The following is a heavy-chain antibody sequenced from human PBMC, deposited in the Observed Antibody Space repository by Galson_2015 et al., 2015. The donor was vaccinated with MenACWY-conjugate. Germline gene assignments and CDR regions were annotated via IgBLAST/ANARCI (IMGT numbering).Heavy chain of an antibody. V-gene: IGHV4-59*01. CDR1: GGSINSYY. CDR3: ARGVNLASMAGY. J-gene: IGHJ4*02. D-gene: IGHD3-3*02. CDR2: MYYSGSA. Sequence: LSLTCSVSGGSINSYYWSWIRQPPGKGLEWIGYMYYSGSANYNPSLKSRVTISVDTSKNQFSLTMTSVTAADTAVYYCARGVNLASMAGYWGQGTLVTVS.